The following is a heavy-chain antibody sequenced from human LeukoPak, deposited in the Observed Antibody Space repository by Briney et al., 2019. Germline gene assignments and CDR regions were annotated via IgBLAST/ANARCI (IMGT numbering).Heavy chain of an antibody. CDR1: GFTFSSYW. CDR2: IYSDGSS. D-gene: IGHD1-26*01. J-gene: IGHJ4*02. Sequence: RGSLRLFCAASGFTFSSYWMHWVRQAPGKGLVWVSRIYSDGSSYTADSVKGRFTISRDNAKDTLYLQMNSLRVEDTAVYYCARGGGIYGLWDYWGQGTLVTVSS. V-gene: IGHV3-74*03. CDR3: ARGGGIYGLWDY.